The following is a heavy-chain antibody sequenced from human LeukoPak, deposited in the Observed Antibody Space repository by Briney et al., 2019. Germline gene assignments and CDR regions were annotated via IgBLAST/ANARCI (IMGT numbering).Heavy chain of an antibody. J-gene: IGHJ4*02. V-gene: IGHV4-59*12. Sequence: SETLSLTCTVSGGSINSYYWSWIRQPPGKGLEWIGYIYYSGSANYNPSLKSRVTISVDTSKNQFSLKLSSVTAADTAVYYCARLGATDYWGQGTLVTVSS. CDR2: IYYSGSA. CDR1: GGSINSYY. D-gene: IGHD1-26*01. CDR3: ARLGATDY.